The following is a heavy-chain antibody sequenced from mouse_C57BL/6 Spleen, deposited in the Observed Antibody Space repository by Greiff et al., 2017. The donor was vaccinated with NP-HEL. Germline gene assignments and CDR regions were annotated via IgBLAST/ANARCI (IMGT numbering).Heavy chain of an antibody. CDR3: AREGYYGSLDD. CDR1: GYTFTSYW. CDR2: IHPNSGST. V-gene: IGHV1-64*01. J-gene: IGHJ2*01. Sequence: QVQLQQPGAELVKPGASVKLSCKASGYTFTSYWMHWVKQRPGQGLEWIGMIHPNSGSTNYNEKFKSKATLTVDKSSSTAYMQLSSLTSEDSAVYYCAREGYYGSLDDWGQGTTLTVSS. D-gene: IGHD2-3*01.